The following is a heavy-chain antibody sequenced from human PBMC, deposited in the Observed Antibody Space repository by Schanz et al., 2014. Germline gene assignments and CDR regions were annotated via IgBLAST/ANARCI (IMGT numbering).Heavy chain of an antibody. CDR1: DFTLSSYA. J-gene: IGHJ5*02. D-gene: IGHD5-12*01. CDR3: AKDMNREATAPES. CDR2: INTADTT. Sequence: DVQLAESGGGLVQPGGSLRLSCAASDFTLSSYALSWVRQSPGKGLEWVSAINTADTTYYADSVKGRFTVSRDNSKNTVYLHMNSLRDEDTAVYYCAKDMNREATAPESWGQGTLVVVSS. V-gene: IGHV3-23*04.